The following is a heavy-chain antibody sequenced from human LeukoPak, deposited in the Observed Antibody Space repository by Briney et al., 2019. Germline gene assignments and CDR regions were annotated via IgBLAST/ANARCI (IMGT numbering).Heavy chain of an antibody. V-gene: IGHV4-38-2*02. CDR3: ARWASISRQPGGFFDH. CDR2: FCLGRDT. Sequence: PSETLSLTGTVSGDSVTNDFFWGWVRQPPGKELEWIGSFCLGRDTYYRPSLKSRVTISVDTSKNQFSLNLNSVTAADTAVYYCARWASISRQPGGFFDHWGQGTLVTVSS. D-gene: IGHD3-16*01. J-gene: IGHJ4*02. CDR1: GDSVTNDFF.